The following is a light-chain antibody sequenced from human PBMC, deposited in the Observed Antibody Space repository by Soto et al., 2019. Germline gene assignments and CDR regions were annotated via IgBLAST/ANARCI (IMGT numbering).Light chain of an antibody. CDR3: QQSYTTPRT. Sequence: DIQRTQSPSSLSASIGDSVTITCRARQTIIGYLNWYQQKPGKAPRLLINAASNLQSGVPSRFRGSGSETDFTLTITSPQPEDFATYYCQQSYTTPRTFGQGTKVDIK. V-gene: IGKV1-39*01. J-gene: IGKJ1*01. CDR1: QTIIGY. CDR2: AAS.